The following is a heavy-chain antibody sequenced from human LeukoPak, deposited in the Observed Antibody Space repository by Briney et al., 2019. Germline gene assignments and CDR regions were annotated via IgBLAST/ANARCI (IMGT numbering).Heavy chain of an antibody. Sequence: PGASVKVSCKASGYTFTSYAMNWVRQAPGQGLEWMGWINTNTGNPTYAQGFTGRFVFSLDTSVSTAYLQISSLKAEDTAVYYCARERVSSRSYYYYGMDVWGQGTTVTVSS. V-gene: IGHV7-4-1*02. CDR1: GYTFTSYA. J-gene: IGHJ6*02. D-gene: IGHD3-10*01. CDR2: INTNTGNP. CDR3: ARERVSSRSYYYYGMDV.